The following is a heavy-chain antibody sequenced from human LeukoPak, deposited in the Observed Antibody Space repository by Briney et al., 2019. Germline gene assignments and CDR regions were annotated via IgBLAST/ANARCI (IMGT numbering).Heavy chain of an antibody. V-gene: IGHV3-33*06. CDR1: GFTFSSYG. J-gene: IGHJ6*03. CDR2: IWYDGSNK. Sequence: PGGSLRLSCAASGFTFSSYGMHWVRQAPGKGLEWVAVIWYDGSNKYYADSVKGRFTISRDNSKNTLYLQMNSLRAEDTAVYYCAKNRDTAMFRYYYYMDVWGKGTTVTVSS. D-gene: IGHD5-18*01. CDR3: AKNRDTAMFRYYYYMDV.